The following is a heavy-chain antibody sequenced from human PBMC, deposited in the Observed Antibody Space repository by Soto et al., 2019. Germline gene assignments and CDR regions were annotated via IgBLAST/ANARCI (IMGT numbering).Heavy chain of an antibody. D-gene: IGHD3-10*01. CDR1: GCSFSSYY. V-gene: IGHV4-59*08. Sequence: SETLSLTCTVSGCSFSSYYLGWIRQPPGKGLEWIGYIYYSGSTNYNPSLKSRVTISVDTSKKQYSLKLSSVTAVDMAVDHSARYMVFWFDPWGQGTLVTVSS. CDR3: ARYMVFWFDP. J-gene: IGHJ5*02. CDR2: IYYSGST.